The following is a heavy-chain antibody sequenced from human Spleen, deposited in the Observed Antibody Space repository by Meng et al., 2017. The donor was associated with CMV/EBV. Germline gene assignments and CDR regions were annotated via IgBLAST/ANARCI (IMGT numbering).Heavy chain of an antibody. J-gene: IGHJ6*02. CDR2: MNPKSGHT. V-gene: IGHV1-8*01. CDR1: GYTFTTYD. D-gene: IGHD2-2*01. CDR3: ARDIGGAVVVPAAIIGMDV. Sequence: ASVKVSCKASGYTFTTYDINWVRQATGQGLEWVGWMNPKSGHTGSAQMFQGRVTMTRDTSISTAYMELTGLRSEDTAVYYCARDIGGAVVVPAAIIGMDVWGQGTTVTVSS.